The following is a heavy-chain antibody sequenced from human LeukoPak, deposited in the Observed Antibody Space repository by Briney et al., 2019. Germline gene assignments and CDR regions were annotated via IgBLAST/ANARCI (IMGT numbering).Heavy chain of an antibody. V-gene: IGHV4-4*09. CDR1: GGSISSYY. CDR3: ARLTGGRIAARPGYYYYMDV. J-gene: IGHJ6*03. CDR2: IYTSGST. D-gene: IGHD6-6*01. Sequence: SETLSLTCTVSGGSISSYYWSWIRQPPGMGLEWIGYIYTSGSTNYSPSLKSRVTISVDTSKNQFSLKLSSVTAADTAVYYCARLTGGRIAARPGYYYYMDVWGKGTTVTVSS.